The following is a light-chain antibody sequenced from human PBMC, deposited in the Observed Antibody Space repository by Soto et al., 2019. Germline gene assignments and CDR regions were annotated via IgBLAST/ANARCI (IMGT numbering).Light chain of an antibody. CDR3: QQRYT. Sequence: EIVLTQSPATLSLYPGERATLSCRACQSVSSYLAWYQQKPGQAPRLLIYDASNRATGIPARFSGSGSGTDFTLTISSLEPEDFAVYYCQQRYTFGGGTKVDIK. CDR1: QSVSSY. CDR2: DAS. J-gene: IGKJ4*01. V-gene: IGKV3-11*01.